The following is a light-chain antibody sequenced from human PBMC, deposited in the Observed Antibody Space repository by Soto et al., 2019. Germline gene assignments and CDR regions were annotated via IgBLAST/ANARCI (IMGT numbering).Light chain of an antibody. J-gene: IGKJ3*01. CDR1: QGINSW. CDR2: AAS. Sequence: DTQMTQSPSSVSASVGDRVTITCRASQGINSWLVWYQEKPGKAPKLLIYAASNLHSGVPSRFSGRGSGTEFTLTISSLQPEDFATYHCQQANSFPPTFGPGTKVDI. CDR3: QQANSFPPT. V-gene: IGKV1-12*01.